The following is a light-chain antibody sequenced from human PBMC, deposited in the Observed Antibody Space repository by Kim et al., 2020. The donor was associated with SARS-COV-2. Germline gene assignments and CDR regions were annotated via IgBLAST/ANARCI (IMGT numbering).Light chain of an antibody. J-gene: IGKJ2*01. CDR3: HQYNNWPPST. CDR1: QKIYRH. CDR2: DAS. Sequence: SPGERTTLSCRAGQKIYRHLAWYQQKPGRAPRLLTDDASTRATGVPARFSGSGSGTEFTLIISSLQSEEFAVYYCHQYNNWPPSTFGQGTKLEI. V-gene: IGKV3-15*01.